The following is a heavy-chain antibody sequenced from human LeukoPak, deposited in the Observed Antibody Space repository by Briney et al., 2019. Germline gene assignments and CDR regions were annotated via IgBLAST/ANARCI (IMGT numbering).Heavy chain of an antibody. CDR2: ISGSGGST. CDR3: AKSIVGVSGFGY. CDR1: GFTFSSYA. D-gene: IGHD1-26*01. V-gene: IGHV3-23*01. Sequence: GGSLRLSCAASGFTFSSYAMSWVRQAPGKGLEWVSAISGSGGSTYYADSVKGRFTISRDNSKNTLYLQMNSLRAEDMAVYYCAKSIVGVSGFGYWGQGTLVTVFS. J-gene: IGHJ4*02.